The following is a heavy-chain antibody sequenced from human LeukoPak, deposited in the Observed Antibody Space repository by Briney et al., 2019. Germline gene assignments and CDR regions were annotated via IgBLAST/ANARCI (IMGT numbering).Heavy chain of an antibody. J-gene: IGHJ3*02. CDR2: IYTSGST. D-gene: IGHD6-13*01. V-gene: IGHV4-4*07. CDR3: ARSKIGYSSSWYQLDAFGI. CDR1: GGSISSYY. Sequence: SETLSLTCTVSGGSISSYYWSWIRQPAGKGLEWIGRIYTSGSTNYNPSLKSRVTMSVDTSKNQFSLKLSSVTAADTAVYYCARSKIGYSSSWYQLDAFGIWGQGTMVTVSS.